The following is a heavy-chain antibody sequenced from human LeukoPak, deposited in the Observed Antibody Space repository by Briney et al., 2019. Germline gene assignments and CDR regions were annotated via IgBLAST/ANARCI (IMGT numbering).Heavy chain of an antibody. D-gene: IGHD6-19*01. V-gene: IGHV4-61*02. J-gene: IGHJ5*02. CDR3: AREDSGWFAWFDP. CDR1: GGSISSGSYY. Sequence: SETLSLTCTVSGGSISSGSYYWSWIRQPAGKGLEWIGRIYTSGSTNYNPSLKSRATISVDTSKNQFSLKLSSVTAADTAVYYCAREDSGWFAWFDPWGQGTLVTVSS. CDR2: IYTSGST.